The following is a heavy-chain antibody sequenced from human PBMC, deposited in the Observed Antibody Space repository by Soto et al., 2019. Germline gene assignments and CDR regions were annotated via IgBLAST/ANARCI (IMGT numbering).Heavy chain of an antibody. J-gene: IGHJ6*02. CDR2: IYHSGTT. CDR3: ARDAARYYDFWTGPNEDDYAYAMDV. V-gene: IGHV4-38-2*02. D-gene: IGHD3-3*01. CDR1: SYSINSGFY. Sequence: NPSETLSLTCAVSSYSINSGFYWGWIRQPPGKGLQWIGSIYHSGTTYYNPSLKSRVTMAVDTSRNQFSLRLSSVTAADTAVYYCARDAARYYDFWTGPNEDDYAYAMDVWGQGTTVTVSS.